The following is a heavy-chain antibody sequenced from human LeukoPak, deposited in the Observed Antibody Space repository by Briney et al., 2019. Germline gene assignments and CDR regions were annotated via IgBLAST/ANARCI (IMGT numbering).Heavy chain of an antibody. J-gene: IGHJ5*02. V-gene: IGHV3-48*01. D-gene: IGHD6-13*01. CDR2: ISSSSSTI. CDR3: ARGYSSSWYSKNWFDP. CDR1: GFTFSSYS. Sequence: GGSLRLSCAASGFTFSSYSMNWVRQAPGKGLEWVSYISSSSSTIYYADSVKGRFTISRDNAKNSLYLQMNSLRAEDTAVYYCARGYSSSWYSKNWFDPWGQGTLVTVSS.